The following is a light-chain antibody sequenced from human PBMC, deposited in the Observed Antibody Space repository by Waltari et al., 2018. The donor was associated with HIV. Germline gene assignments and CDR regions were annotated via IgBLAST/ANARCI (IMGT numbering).Light chain of an antibody. Sequence: MQLTQSPSFLSASVGERLTITCRATQGVGSYLAWYQQKPGKAPNLLIYSVSVLQTGVPSRFSGSGSGTEFTLTISGLQPEDFATYYCQQLKTYPLSFGGGTKVEIK. V-gene: IGKV1-9*01. CDR3: QQLKTYPLS. CDR2: SVS. CDR1: QGVGSY. J-gene: IGKJ4*01.